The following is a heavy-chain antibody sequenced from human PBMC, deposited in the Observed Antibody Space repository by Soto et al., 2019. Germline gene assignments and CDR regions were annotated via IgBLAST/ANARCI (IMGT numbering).Heavy chain of an antibody. D-gene: IGHD3-3*01. CDR1: GFTFSSYS. Sequence: EVQLVESGGGLVQPGGSLRLSCAASGFTFSSYSMHWVRQAPGKGLVWVSGMTGDGSSTSYADSVKGRFTISSDNAKNTLYLQMNNVRAEDTAVYYCARPKDIWSAEANFDYWGQGTMVNVSS. CDR2: MTGDGSST. V-gene: IGHV3-74*02. CDR3: ARPKDIWSAEANFDY. J-gene: IGHJ4*02.